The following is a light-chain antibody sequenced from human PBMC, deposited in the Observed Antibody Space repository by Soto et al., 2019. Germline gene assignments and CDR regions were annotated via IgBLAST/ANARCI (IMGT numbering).Light chain of an antibody. CDR1: RSVGNNY. V-gene: IGKV3-20*01. CDR2: DAS. J-gene: IGKJ4*01. CDR3: QQYGSTPLT. Sequence: EIVLTQSPGTLSLSPGERATLSCRASRSVGNNYLAWYQQKPGQAPRFLIYDASSRATGIPDRFSGSGSGTDFTLTISRLEPEDFAVYYCQQYGSTPLTFGGGTKVDIK.